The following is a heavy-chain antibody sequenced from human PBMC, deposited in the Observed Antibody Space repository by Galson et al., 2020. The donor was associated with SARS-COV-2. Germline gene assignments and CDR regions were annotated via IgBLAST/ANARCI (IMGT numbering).Heavy chain of an antibody. CDR3: AKCREEWDGDYPLDY. V-gene: IGHV3-30*02. CDR2: ISYDGSDK. CDR1: GFTFSSYG. D-gene: IGHD4-17*01. J-gene: IGHJ4*02. Sequence: QLGEFLKISCAESGFTFSSYGMSWVRQGPGKGLEWVAFISYDGSDKYYADSVKGRFTISRDNSKNTLFLLMNSLRVEDTAVYYCAKCREEWDGDYPLDYWGQGTLVTVSS.